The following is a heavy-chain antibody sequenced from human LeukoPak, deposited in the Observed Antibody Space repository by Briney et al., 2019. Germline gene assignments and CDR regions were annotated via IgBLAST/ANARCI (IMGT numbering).Heavy chain of an antibody. J-gene: IGHJ4*02. CDR2: IKQDGSEK. CDR1: GFTFSSYW. CDR3: TTIRGFCGGRSCLGY. D-gene: IGHD2-15*01. V-gene: IGHV3-7*01. Sequence: PGGSLRLSCAASGFTFSSYWMSWVRQAPGKGLEWVANIKQDGSEKYYVDSVKGRFTISRDNAKNSLYLQMNSLRAEDTAVYYCTTIRGFCGGRSCLGYWGQGTLVTVSS.